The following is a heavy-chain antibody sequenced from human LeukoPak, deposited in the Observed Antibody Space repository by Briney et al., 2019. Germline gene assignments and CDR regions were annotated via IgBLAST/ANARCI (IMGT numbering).Heavy chain of an antibody. CDR2: TSESGGST. Sequence: GGSLRLSCEASGFTFSSYAMGWVRQAPGKGLEWVSVTSESGGSTHYADSVKGRFTISRDNAENSLYLQMNTLRAEDTAVYYCAREHYFYYLDAWGKGTTVTVSS. CDR1: GFTFSSYA. V-gene: IGHV3-23*01. CDR3: AREHYFYYLDA. J-gene: IGHJ6*03.